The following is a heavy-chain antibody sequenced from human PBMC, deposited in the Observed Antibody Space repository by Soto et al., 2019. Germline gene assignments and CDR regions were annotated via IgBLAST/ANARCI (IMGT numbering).Heavy chain of an antibody. Sequence: GSLRLSCAASGFTLSGYAMDWVRQAPGKGLEYVSGISSNGVGTYYANSVQGRFTISRDNSKNTVYLQMGSLRPEDMAVYYCARRARPDFYYMDVWGKGTTVTVLL. CDR3: ARRARPDFYYMDV. D-gene: IGHD6-6*01. V-gene: IGHV3-64*01. J-gene: IGHJ6*03. CDR2: ISSNGVGT. CDR1: GFTLSGYA.